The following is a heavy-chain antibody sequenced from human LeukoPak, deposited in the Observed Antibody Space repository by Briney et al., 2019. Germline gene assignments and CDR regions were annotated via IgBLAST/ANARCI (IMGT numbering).Heavy chain of an antibody. Sequence: GGSLRLSCAASGFTFSSYWMSWVRQAPGKGLEWVSYISSSGSTIYYADSVKGRFTISRDNAKNSLYLQMNSLRAEDTAVYYCARDRDIVVPAAMDYYYGMDVWGQGTTVTVSS. J-gene: IGHJ6*02. V-gene: IGHV3-48*04. CDR1: GFTFSSYW. CDR2: ISSSGSTI. CDR3: ARDRDIVVPAAMDYYYGMDV. D-gene: IGHD2-2*01.